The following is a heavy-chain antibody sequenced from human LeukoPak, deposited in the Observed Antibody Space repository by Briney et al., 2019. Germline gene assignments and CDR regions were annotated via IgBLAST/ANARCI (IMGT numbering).Heavy chain of an antibody. CDR3: ARQAGTTLPFDY. V-gene: IGHV4-59*11. J-gene: IGHJ4*02. CDR1: GGSISGHY. D-gene: IGHD1-7*01. Sequence: SETLSLTCTVSGGSISGHYWSWIRQPPGKGLEWIGYIYYSGSTNYNPSLKSRVTISVDTSKNQFSLKLSSVTAADTAVYYCARQAGTTLPFDYWGQGTLVTVSS. CDR2: IYYSGST.